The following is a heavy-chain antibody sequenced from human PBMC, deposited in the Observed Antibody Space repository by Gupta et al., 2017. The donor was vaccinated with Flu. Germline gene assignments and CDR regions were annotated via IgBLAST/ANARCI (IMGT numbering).Heavy chain of an antibody. CDR3: ARPERSISVSE. V-gene: IGHV3-7*01. CDR2: IRPDGSEK. CDR1: GFTVSSYW. Sequence: EVQLVASGGGLFEPGGSLPLACVGSGFTVSSYWQSWVRQAPGRGLEWVGNIRPDGSEKQYVDSVKGRFTISRDNAKNSVYLQMNSLRAEDTAVYYCARPERSISVSEWGQGTLVIVSS. D-gene: IGHD6-19*01. J-gene: IGHJ1*01.